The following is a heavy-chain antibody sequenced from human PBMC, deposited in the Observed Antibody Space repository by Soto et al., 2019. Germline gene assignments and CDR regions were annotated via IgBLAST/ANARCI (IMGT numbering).Heavy chain of an antibody. D-gene: IGHD3-10*01. CDR3: ATGRITMVRGVNYYYYGMDV. J-gene: IGHJ6*02. Sequence: SVKVSCKASGGTFSSYAISWVRQAPGQGLEWMGGIIPIFGTANYAQKFQGRVTITADKSTSTAYMELSSLRSEDTAVYYCATGRITMVRGVNYYYYGMDVWGQGTTVTVS. V-gene: IGHV1-69*06. CDR1: GGTFSSYA. CDR2: IIPIFGTA.